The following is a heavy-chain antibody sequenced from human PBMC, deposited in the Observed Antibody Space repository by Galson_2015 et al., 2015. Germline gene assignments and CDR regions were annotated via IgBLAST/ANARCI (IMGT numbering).Heavy chain of an antibody. J-gene: IGHJ4*02. Sequence: SLRLSCATSGFTFSSYWMSWVRQAPGKGLEWVANIKEDGSEKHYVDSVKGRFTISRDNAKNSLYLQLNSLRVEDTAVYYCARTTYASGKDDYWGQGTLVTVSS. CDR2: IKEDGSEK. CDR3: ARTTYASGKDDY. CDR1: GFTFSSYW. V-gene: IGHV3-7*05. D-gene: IGHD3-10*01.